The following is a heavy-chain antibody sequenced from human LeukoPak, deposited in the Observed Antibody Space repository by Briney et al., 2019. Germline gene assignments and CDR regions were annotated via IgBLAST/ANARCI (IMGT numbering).Heavy chain of an antibody. V-gene: IGHV3-30*02. Sequence: SGESLRLSCAASGFTFSSYGMHWVRQAPGKGLEWVAFIRYDGSNKYYADSVKGRFTISRDNSKNTLYLQMNSLRAEDTAVYYCAKDLWDGPQGDYWGQGTLVTVSS. D-gene: IGHD3-16*01. CDR1: GFTFSSYG. CDR2: IRYDGSNK. CDR3: AKDLWDGPQGDY. J-gene: IGHJ4*02.